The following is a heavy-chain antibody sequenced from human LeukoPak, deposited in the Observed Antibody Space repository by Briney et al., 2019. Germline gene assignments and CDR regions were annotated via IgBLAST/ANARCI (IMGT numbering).Heavy chain of an antibody. V-gene: IGHV1-69*04. Sequence: SVKVSCKASGGTFSSYAISRVRQAPGQGLEWMGRIIPIFGIANYAQKFQGRVTITADKSTSTAYMELSSLRSEDTAVYYCAKGDSSGYYTIDYWGQGTLVTVSS. CDR2: IIPIFGIA. CDR1: GGTFSSYA. D-gene: IGHD3-22*01. J-gene: IGHJ4*02. CDR3: AKGDSSGYYTIDY.